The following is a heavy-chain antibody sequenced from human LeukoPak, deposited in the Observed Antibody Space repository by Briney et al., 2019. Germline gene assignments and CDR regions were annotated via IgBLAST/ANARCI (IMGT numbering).Heavy chain of an antibody. V-gene: IGHV3-7*03. J-gene: IGHJ4*02. CDR3: ARERESSLYYFDY. D-gene: IGHD5-24*01. CDR1: GFTFGKYW. CDR2: IKLDGSEK. Sequence: GGSLRLSCVASGFTFGKYWMSWVRQAPGKGLEWVANIKLDGSEKNYVDSVKGRFTISRDNTKNSLYLQMNSLRAEDTAVFYCARERESSLYYFDYWGQGTLVTVSS.